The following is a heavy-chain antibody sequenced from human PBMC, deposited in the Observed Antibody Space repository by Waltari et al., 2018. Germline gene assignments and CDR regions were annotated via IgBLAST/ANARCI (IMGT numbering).Heavy chain of an antibody. J-gene: IGHJ2*01. CDR2: IYYSGST. CDR3: ARGYCSGGSCYLYWYFDL. CDR1: GGSISSYY. D-gene: IGHD2-15*01. Sequence: QVQLQASGPGLVKPSETLSLTCTVSGGSISSYYWSWIRQPPGKGLEWIGYIYYSGSTNYNPSLKSRVTISVDTSKNQFSLKLSSVTAADTAVYYCARGYCSGGSCYLYWYFDLWGRGTLVTVSS. V-gene: IGHV4-59*01.